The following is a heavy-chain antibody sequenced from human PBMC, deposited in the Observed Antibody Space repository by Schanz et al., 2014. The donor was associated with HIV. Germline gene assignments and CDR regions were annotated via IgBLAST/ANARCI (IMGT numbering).Heavy chain of an antibody. D-gene: IGHD1-1*01. J-gene: IGHJ5*02. V-gene: IGHV3-30-3*01. CDR3: VRDQGTTWISGGNWFDP. CDR1: GFTFSHYA. Sequence: QVPLVESGGGVVQPGRSLRLSCAVSGFTFSHYAMHWVRQAAGKGLEWVAVISYDGSNKNYADSVKGRFTISRDNSKNTLYLQMNSLRAEDTAVYYCVRDQGTTWISGGNWFDPWGQGTLVTVSS. CDR2: ISYDGSNK.